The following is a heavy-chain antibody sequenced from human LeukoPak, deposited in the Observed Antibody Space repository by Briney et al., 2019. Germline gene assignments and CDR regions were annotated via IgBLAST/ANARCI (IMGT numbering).Heavy chain of an antibody. CDR3: ARLRGSGDFDY. D-gene: IGHD3-10*01. Sequence: SETLSLTCTVSGGSISSYYWSWIRQPPGKGLEWIGYIYYSGSTNYNPSLKSRVTISVDTSKNQFSLKLSSVTAADTAVYYCARLRGSGDFDYWGQGTLVTVSS. J-gene: IGHJ4*02. CDR2: IYYSGST. V-gene: IGHV4-59*08. CDR1: GGSISSYY.